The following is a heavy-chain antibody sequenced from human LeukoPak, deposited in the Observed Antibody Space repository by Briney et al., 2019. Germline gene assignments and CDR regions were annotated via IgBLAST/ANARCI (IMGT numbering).Heavy chain of an antibody. J-gene: IGHJ6*02. CDR3: ARDYYGLRSYYNFDYYYGMDV. CDR2: INTNTENP. Sequence: SVKVSCKATGYSFTSYAMNWVRQAPGQGLEWMGWINTNTENPTYAQGFTGRFVFSLDTSVSTAYLQISSLKAEDTAVYYCARDYYGLRSYYNFDYYYGMDVWGQGTTVTVSS. CDR1: GYSFTSYA. D-gene: IGHD3-10*01. V-gene: IGHV7-4-1*02.